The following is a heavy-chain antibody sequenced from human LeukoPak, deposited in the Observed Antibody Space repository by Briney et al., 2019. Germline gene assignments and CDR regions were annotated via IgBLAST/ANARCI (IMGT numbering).Heavy chain of an antibody. CDR3: AGGIGATSSWVYYYYGMDV. J-gene: IGHJ6*02. CDR2: IYHSGST. V-gene: IGHV4-30-2*01. Sequence: SETLSLTCAVSGVSISSGGYSWSWIRQPPGKGLEWIGYIYHSGSTYYNPSLKSRVTISVDRSKNQFSLKLSSVTAADTAVYYCAGGIGATSSWVYYYYGMDVWGQGTTVTVSS. CDR1: GVSISSGGYS. D-gene: IGHD6-13*01.